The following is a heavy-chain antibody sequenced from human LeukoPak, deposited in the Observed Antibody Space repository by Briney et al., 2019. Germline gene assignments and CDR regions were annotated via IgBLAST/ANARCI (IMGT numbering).Heavy chain of an antibody. D-gene: IGHD4-11*01. CDR3: AREPSTVTKTLFLRY. CDR2: IYSGGST. J-gene: IGHJ4*02. CDR1: GFTVSSNY. Sequence: GGSLRLSCAASGFTVSSNYMSWVRQAPGKGLEWVSVIYSGGSTYYADSVKGRFTISRDNSKNTLYLQMNSLRPEDTAVYYCAREPSTVTKTLFLRYWGQGTLVTVSS. V-gene: IGHV3-53*05.